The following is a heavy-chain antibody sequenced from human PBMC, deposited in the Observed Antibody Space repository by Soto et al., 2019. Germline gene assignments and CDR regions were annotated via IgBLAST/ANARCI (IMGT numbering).Heavy chain of an antibody. V-gene: IGHV1-18*04. Sequence: ASVKVSCKASGYTFTSYGISWVRQAPGQGLEWMGWISAYNGNTNYAQKLQGRVTMTTDTSTSTAYMELRSLRSDDTAVYYCARESPFTIFGGAIPILGGMDVWGQGTTVTVCS. CDR1: GYTFTSYG. CDR2: ISAYNGNT. J-gene: IGHJ6*02. CDR3: ARESPFTIFGGAIPILGGMDV. D-gene: IGHD3-3*01.